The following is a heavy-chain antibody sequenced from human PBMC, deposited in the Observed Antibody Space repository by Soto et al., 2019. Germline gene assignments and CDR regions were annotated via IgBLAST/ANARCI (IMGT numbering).Heavy chain of an antibody. CDR1: GDSISSYY. D-gene: IGHD2-21*02. Sequence: SETLSLTCTVSGDSISSYYWSWIRQPPGKGLEWIGYIYYSGSTNYNPSLKSRVTIPVDTSKNQFSLKLSSVTAADTAVYYCARLTDCGGDCPLFDSWGQGTLVTVSS. V-gene: IGHV4-59*01. CDR3: ARLTDCGGDCPLFDS. J-gene: IGHJ4*02. CDR2: IYYSGST.